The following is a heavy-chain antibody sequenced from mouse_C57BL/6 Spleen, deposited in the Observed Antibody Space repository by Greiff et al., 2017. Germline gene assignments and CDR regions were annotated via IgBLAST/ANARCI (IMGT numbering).Heavy chain of an antibody. Sequence: QVQLKQPGAELVKPGASVKMSCKASGYTFTSYWITWVKQRPGQGLEWIGDIYPGSGSTNYNEKFKSKATLTVDTSSSTAYMQLSSLTSEDSAVYYCARSTLITTVDFDYWGQGTTLTVSS. CDR2: IYPGSGST. CDR3: ARSTLITTVDFDY. D-gene: IGHD1-1*01. J-gene: IGHJ2*01. V-gene: IGHV1-55*01. CDR1: GYTFTSYW.